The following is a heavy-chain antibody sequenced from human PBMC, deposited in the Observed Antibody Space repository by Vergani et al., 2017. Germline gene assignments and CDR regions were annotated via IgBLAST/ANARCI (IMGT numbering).Heavy chain of an antibody. D-gene: IGHD6-19*01. Sequence: QLQLQESGPGLVKPSATLSLTCSVSGASIRSSNYYWGWIRQPPGKGLEWIASIDYSGSTYYNPSLKSRVTISVDTSKNQFSLKLGSVTAADTAVYFCARHSTVEWLVKLGGIDPWGQGILVTVSS. V-gene: IGHV4-39*01. CDR1: GASIRSSNYY. CDR3: ARHSTVEWLVKLGGIDP. J-gene: IGHJ5*02. CDR2: IDYSGST.